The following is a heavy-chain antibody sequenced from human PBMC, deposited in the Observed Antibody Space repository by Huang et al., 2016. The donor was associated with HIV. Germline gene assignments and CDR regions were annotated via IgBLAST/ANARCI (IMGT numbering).Heavy chain of an antibody. CDR3: ATSTPDVGAGVLRSAFDI. J-gene: IGHJ3*02. Sequence: QVQLVESGAELKKPGASVRVSCKVSGYTVSELSLHWVRQAPEKGLEWMGGFDPEEGETIYAQRLQGRVTMTEKTSTDTAYMELSSLRPEDTAVYYCATSTPDVGAGVLRSAFDIWGQGTMVTVSS. CDR2: FDPEEGET. CDR1: GYTVSELS. D-gene: IGHD2-15*01. V-gene: IGHV1-24*01.